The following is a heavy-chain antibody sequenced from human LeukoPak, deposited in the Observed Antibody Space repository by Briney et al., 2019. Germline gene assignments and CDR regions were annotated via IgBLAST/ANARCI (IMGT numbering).Heavy chain of an antibody. CDR1: GYSFPNYW. Sequence: GESLKIPCKGSGYSFPNYWIGWVRQMPGKGLEWMVIIYPSDSDTRYSPSFQGQVTISADMSVSTAYLQWDSLKASDTAIYYCARHRSDSSSSPIDYWGQGTLVTVSS. J-gene: IGHJ4*02. CDR3: ARHRSDSSSSPIDY. V-gene: IGHV5-51*01. D-gene: IGHD6-6*01. CDR2: IYPSDSDT.